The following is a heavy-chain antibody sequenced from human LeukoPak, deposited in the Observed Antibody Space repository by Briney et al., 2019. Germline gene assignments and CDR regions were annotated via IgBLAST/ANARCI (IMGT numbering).Heavy chain of an antibody. CDR1: GFTFSSYE. V-gene: IGHV3-48*03. D-gene: IGHD3-22*01. CDR2: ISSSGSTI. Sequence: GGSLRLSCAASGFTFSSYEMNWVRQAPGKGLEWVSYISSSGSTIYYADSVKGRFTISRDNAKNSLYLQMNSLRAEDTAVYYCAELGITMIEGVWGKGTMVTISS. J-gene: IGHJ6*04. CDR3: AELGITMIEGV.